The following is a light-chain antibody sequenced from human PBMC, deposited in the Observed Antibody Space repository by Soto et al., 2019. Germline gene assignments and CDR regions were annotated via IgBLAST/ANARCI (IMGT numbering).Light chain of an antibody. CDR2: VSN. Sequence: QSVLTQPPSVSGAPGQAVTFSCTGSSSNVGGGYDVHWYQLLPGAAPKLLIYVSNKRPSGVPDRFSGSRSPTSASLAITGLQAEDEADYYCQSYDSRLSAVVFGGGTKVTVL. V-gene: IGLV1-40*01. CDR1: SSNVGGGYD. J-gene: IGLJ2*01. CDR3: QSYDSRLSAVV.